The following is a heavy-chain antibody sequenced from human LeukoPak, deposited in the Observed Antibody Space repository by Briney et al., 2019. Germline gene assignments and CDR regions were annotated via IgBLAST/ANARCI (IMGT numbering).Heavy chain of an antibody. Sequence: GGSLRLSCAASGFTFSSYWMSWVRQAPGKGLEWVANIKQDGSEKYYVDSVKGRFTISRDNAKNSLYLQMNSLRAEDTAVYYCARDVDYYDSSGYSDYWGQGTPVTVSS. CDR2: IKQDGSEK. D-gene: IGHD3-22*01. CDR3: ARDVDYYDSSGYSDY. CDR1: GFTFSSYW. V-gene: IGHV3-7*01. J-gene: IGHJ4*02.